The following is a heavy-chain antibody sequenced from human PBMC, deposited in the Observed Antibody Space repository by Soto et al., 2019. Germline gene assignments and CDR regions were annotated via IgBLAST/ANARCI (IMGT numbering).Heavy chain of an antibody. Sequence: PGGSLRLSCAASGFTFSSYWMSWVRQAPGKGLEWVANIKQDGSEKYYVDSVKGRFTISRDNAKNSLYLQMNSLRAEDTAVYYCANIAVAGSFDYWGQGTLVTVSS. CDR2: IKQDGSEK. V-gene: IGHV3-7*01. CDR3: ANIAVAGSFDY. CDR1: GFTFSSYW. J-gene: IGHJ4*02. D-gene: IGHD6-19*01.